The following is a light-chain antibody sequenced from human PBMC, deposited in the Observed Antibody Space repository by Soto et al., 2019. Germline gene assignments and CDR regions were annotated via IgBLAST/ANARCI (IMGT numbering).Light chain of an antibody. CDR2: AAS. CDR3: QQSYSTPVT. V-gene: IGKV1-39*01. CDR1: QSISSY. Sequence: DIQMTQSPSSLSASVGDRVTITCRASQSISSYLNWYQQKPGKAPKLLIYAASSLQSGVPSRFSGSGSGTDFTLTISSLQPEDFATYYCQQSYSTPVTVGQGTKVDIK. J-gene: IGKJ1*01.